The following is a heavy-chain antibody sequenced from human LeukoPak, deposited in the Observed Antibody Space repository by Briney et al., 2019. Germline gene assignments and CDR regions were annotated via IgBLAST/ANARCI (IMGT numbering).Heavy chain of an antibody. V-gene: IGHV1-2*02. CDR3: ARDHNWGPDY. CDR2: IHPGRGDT. Sequence: ASVKVSCKALGYTFTDHYFHWLRQAPGQGLEWMGWIHPGRGDTDYAQKFQGRVSLTRDTSISTAYMELSRLTSDDTAVYYCARDHNWGPDYWGQGTLVSVSS. D-gene: IGHD7-27*01. CDR1: GYTFTDHY. J-gene: IGHJ4*02.